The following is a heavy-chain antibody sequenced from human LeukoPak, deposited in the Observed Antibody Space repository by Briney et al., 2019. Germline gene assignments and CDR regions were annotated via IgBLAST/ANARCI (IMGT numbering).Heavy chain of an antibody. J-gene: IGHJ5*02. V-gene: IGHV4-59*11. CDR1: GGSISSHY. CDR3: ARSQWELSGWFDP. Sequence: SETLSLTCTVSGGSISSHYWSWIRQPPGRGVEWIGYIFYSGSTNYNPSLKSRVTISVATSMNQFSLRRSSVTAADTAVYYCARSQWELSGWFDPWGQGTLVTVSS. CDR2: IFYSGST. D-gene: IGHD1-26*01.